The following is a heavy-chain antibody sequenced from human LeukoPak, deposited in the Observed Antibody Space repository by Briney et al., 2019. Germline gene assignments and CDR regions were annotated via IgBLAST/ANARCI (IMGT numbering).Heavy chain of an antibody. J-gene: IGHJ3*02. CDR3: AKDRAFDI. CDR2: ISYDGSNK. V-gene: IGHV3-30-3*01. Sequence: GGSLRLSCAASGFTFSSYAMHWVRQAPGKGLEWVAVISYDGSNKYYADSVKGRFTISRDNSKNTLYLQMNSLRAEDTAVYYCAKDRAFDIWGQGTMVTVSS. CDR1: GFTFSSYA.